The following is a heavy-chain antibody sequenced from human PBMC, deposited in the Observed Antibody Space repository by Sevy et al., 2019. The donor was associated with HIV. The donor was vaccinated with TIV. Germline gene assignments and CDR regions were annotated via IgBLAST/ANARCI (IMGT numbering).Heavy chain of an antibody. D-gene: IGHD6-13*01. CDR2: ISGSGCST. CDR3: AKDRRRAAAGTYDY. CDR1: GFTFSSYA. Sequence: GGSLRLSCAASGFTFSSYAMSWVRQAPGKGLEWVSAISGSGCSTYYADSVKGRFTISRDNSKNTRYLQMNGLRAEDTAVYYCAKDRRRAAAGTYDYWGQGTLVTVSS. V-gene: IGHV3-23*01. J-gene: IGHJ4*02.